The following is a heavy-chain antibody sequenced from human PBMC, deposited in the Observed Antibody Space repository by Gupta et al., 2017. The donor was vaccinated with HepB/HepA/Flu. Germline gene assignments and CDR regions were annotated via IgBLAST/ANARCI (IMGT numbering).Heavy chain of an antibody. D-gene: IGHD6-19*01. V-gene: IGHV3-30-3*01. J-gene: IGHJ4*02. Sequence: GGVVQPGRSLRLSCTASGFTFRSYAMHWVRQAPGKGLEWVAVTSHDGNNKYHADSVKGRFTISRDNSMNTLFLQINSLRAEDTAVYYCARDGGQWGWGYYFDYWGQGTLVTVSS. CDR3: ARDGGQWGWGYYFDY. CDR2: TSHDGNNK. CDR1: GFTFRSYA.